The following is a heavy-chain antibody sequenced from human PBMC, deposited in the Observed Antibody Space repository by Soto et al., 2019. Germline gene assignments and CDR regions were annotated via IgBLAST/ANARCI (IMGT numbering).Heavy chain of an antibody. CDR2: IYYSGST. V-gene: IGHV4-31*03. CDR3: PRCITMLRGFPIDY. J-gene: IGHJ4*02. D-gene: IGHD3-10*01. CDR1: GGSISSGVYY. Sequence: LSLTCTVSGGSISSGVYYWSGILQHPGKGMEWIGYIYYSGSTYYNPSLKSRVTISVDTSKNQFSLKLSSVTAADKAVYYCPRCITMLRGFPIDYWCQGTLITFSS.